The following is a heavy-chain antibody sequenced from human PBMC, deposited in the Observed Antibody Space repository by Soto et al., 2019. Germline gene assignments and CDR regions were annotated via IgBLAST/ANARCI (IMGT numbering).Heavy chain of an antibody. J-gene: IGHJ4*02. CDR3: ASSSGYIDY. Sequence: GGSLRLSCAASGFTFSSYWMHWVRQAPGKGLVWVSRINTDGSTTTYADSVEGRFTISRDNAENTLYLQMRSLRAEDTAAYYCASSSGYIDYWGQGTLVTVSS. D-gene: IGHD3-22*01. CDR1: GFTFSSYW. CDR2: INTDGSTT. V-gene: IGHV3-74*01.